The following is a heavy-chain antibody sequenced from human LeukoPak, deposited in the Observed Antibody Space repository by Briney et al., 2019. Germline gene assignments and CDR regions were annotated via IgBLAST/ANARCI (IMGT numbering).Heavy chain of an antibody. Sequence: GSLSLSCAASGLIFSDYAMTWFRQAPGKGLEWVSTITSGFTPHYADSVKGRFTISRDNSKNMFHLQLNSLRAEDTAVYYCAKDYSDSRVADVFFEYWGQGTPVTVSS. V-gene: IGHV3-23*01. CDR3: AKDYSDSRVADVFFEY. CDR2: ITSGFTP. J-gene: IGHJ4*02. CDR1: GLIFSDYA. D-gene: IGHD2-15*01.